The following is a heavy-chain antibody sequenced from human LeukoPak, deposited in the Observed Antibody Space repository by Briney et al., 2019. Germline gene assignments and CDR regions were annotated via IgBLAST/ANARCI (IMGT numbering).Heavy chain of an antibody. CDR2: ISSSGSTI. CDR3: AELGITMIGGV. V-gene: IGHV3-48*03. J-gene: IGHJ6*04. CDR1: GGSINNTN. D-gene: IGHD3-10*02. Sequence: LSLTCAVSGGSINNTNWWSWVRQAPGKGLEWVSYISSSGSTIYYADSVKGRFTISRDNAKNSLYLQMNSLRAEDTAVYYCAELGITMIGGVWGKGTTVTISS.